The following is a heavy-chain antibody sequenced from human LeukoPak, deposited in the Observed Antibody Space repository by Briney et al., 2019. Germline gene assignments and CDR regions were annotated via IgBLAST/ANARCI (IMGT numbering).Heavy chain of an antibody. J-gene: IGHJ4*02. V-gene: IGHV1-18*01. CDR1: GYSFTSHS. Sequence: GASVKVSCKASGYSFTSHSISWVRQAPGQGLEWMGWNSAYNGDTKYAQKFQGRVTMTTDASTTTAYMELRSLTSDDTAVYYCARDPSNNSGRYEHFDYWGQGTLVTVSS. D-gene: IGHD6-19*01. CDR3: ARDPSNNSGRYEHFDY. CDR2: NSAYNGDT.